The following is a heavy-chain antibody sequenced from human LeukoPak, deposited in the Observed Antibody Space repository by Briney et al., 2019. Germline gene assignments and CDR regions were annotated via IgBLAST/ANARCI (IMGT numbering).Heavy chain of an antibody. CDR2: ISTSRTTI. V-gene: IGHV3-48*01. Sequence: GGYLRLSCAASGFTFSSYSMNWVRQAPGKGLEWVSYISTSRTTIYYADSVKGRFTISRDNAKNSVDLQMNSLRAEDTAVYYCARGATMDGPYNWFDPWGQGTLVTVSS. J-gene: IGHJ5*02. CDR1: GFTFSSYS. D-gene: IGHD5-24*01. CDR3: ARGATMDGPYNWFDP.